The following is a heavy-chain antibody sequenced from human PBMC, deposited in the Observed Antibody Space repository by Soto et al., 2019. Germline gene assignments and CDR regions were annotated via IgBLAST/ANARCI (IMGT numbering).Heavy chain of an antibody. V-gene: IGHV3-7*03. Sequence: EVQLVESGGGLVQPGESLRLSCAASGFTFNTYWMSWFRQAPGKRLEWVATIKPDGSEMSYVDSVKGRFTISRDNGKSSLSLQMNSLRAEDTAFYYCATYHPFNYWGQGTLVTVSS. CDR1: GFTFNTYW. CDR3: ATYHPFNY. CDR2: IKPDGSEM. J-gene: IGHJ4*02. D-gene: IGHD2-2*01.